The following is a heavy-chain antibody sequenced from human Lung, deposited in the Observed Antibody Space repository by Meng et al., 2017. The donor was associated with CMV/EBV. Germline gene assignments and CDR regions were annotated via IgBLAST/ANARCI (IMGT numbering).Heavy chain of an antibody. CDR3: ARIGATSSYYDGMDV. CDR2: ISAYNGNT. V-gene: IGHV1-18*01. J-gene: IGHJ6*02. Sequence: SXXVSXXASGYTFTSYGISWVRQAPGQGLEWMGWISAYNGNTNYAQKLQGRVTMTTDTSTSTAYMELRSLRSDDTAVYYCARIGATSSYYDGMDVWGQGXTLTVSS. D-gene: IGHD1-26*01. CDR1: GYTFTSYG.